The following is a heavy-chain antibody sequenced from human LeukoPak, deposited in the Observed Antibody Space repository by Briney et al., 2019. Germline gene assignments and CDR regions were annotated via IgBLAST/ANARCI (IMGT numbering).Heavy chain of an antibody. CDR3: AKVVAGLGHFDS. CDR1: GVSISSYY. D-gene: IGHD3/OR15-3a*01. Sequence: PSETLSLTCSVSGVSISSYYWSWIRQPPGKGLEWIGYIYNSGSTHNNPSLKSRVTISLDTSKNEFSLKLSSVTAADTAFYYCAKVVAGLGHFDSWGQGTLVTVSS. V-gene: IGHV4-59*01. J-gene: IGHJ4*02. CDR2: IYNSGST.